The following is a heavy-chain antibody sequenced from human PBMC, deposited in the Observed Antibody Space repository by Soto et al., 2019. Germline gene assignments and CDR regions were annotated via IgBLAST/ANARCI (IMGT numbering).Heavy chain of an antibody. CDR1: GFTFRSYA. CDR2: ITGTGTST. V-gene: IGHV3-23*01. Sequence: PGGSLRLSCAASGFTFRSYAMSWVRQAPGKGLEWVATITGTGTSTYFADSVKGRFTISRDNSRNTLYLQLNSLRAEDTAVYYCAKSQRPQWLLTIYFDSWGQGALVTVSS. J-gene: IGHJ4*02. CDR3: AKSQRPQWLLTIYFDS. D-gene: IGHD5-12*01.